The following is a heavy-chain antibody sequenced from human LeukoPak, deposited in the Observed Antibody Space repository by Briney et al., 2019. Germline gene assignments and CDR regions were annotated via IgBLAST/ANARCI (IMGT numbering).Heavy chain of an antibody. J-gene: IGHJ4*02. Sequence: GASVKVSCKASGYTFTSYDINWVRQATGHGLEWMGWMNPKSGNTGYAQKFQGRVTMTRNTSITTAYMELSSLRSEDTAFYYCGRGRPYDYWGQGTLVTVSS. V-gene: IGHV1-8*01. CDR1: GYTFTSYD. CDR3: GRGRPYDY. CDR2: MNPKSGNT.